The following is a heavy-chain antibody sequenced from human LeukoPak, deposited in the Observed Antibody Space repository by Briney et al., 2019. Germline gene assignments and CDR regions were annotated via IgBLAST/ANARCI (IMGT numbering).Heavy chain of an antibody. CDR2: INANSGTT. D-gene: IGHD6-19*01. Sequence: GGSLRLSCSASGFPFSVYAMSWLRQPPGKGLEWVSTINANSGTTSYAASVRGRFTISRDNSKNTLYLQLNTLRADDTATYYCAKPISGGLAVTADWFHPWGQGTLVVVSS. V-gene: IGHV3-23*01. CDR3: AKPISGGLAVTADWFHP. J-gene: IGHJ5*01. CDR1: GFPFSVYA.